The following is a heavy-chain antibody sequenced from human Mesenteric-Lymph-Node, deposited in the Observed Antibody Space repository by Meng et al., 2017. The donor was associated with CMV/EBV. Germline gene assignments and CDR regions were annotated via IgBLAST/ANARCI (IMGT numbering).Heavy chain of an antibody. J-gene: IGHJ5*02. CDR3: ARDLADRYCSSTSCYNWFDP. D-gene: IGHD2-2*01. CDR1: GGSISSSSYY. V-gene: IGHV4-39*07. Sequence: GSLRLSCTVSGGSISSSSYYWGWIRQPPGKGLEWIGSIYYSGSTNYNPSLKSRVPISVDTSKNQFSLKLSSVTAADTAVYYCARDLADRYCSSTSCYNWFDPWGQGTLVTVSS. CDR2: IYYSGST.